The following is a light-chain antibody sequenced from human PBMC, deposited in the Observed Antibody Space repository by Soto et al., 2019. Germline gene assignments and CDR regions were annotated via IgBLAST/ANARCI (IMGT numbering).Light chain of an antibody. CDR3: LQDYNYPPT. CDR2: AAS. J-gene: IGKJ1*01. V-gene: IGKV1-6*01. CDR1: QDIGND. Sequence: ATQMNQSPSSLSASVGDRVTITCRASQDIGNDLGWYQQEPGKAPNLLIYAASSLQSGVPSRFSGSGSGTDFTLTISSLQPEDCATYYCLQDYNYPPTFGPGTKV.